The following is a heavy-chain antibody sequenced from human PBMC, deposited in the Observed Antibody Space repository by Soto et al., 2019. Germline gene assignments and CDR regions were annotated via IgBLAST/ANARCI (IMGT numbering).Heavy chain of an antibody. J-gene: IGHJ6*02. Sequence: GGSLRLPCAASGFTFSSYGMHWVRQAPGKGLEWVAVIWYDGSNKYYADSVKGRFTISRDNSKNTLYLQMNSLRAEDTAVYYCARSVLRFSTAVMVRGVNWGDYYGMDVWGQGTTVTVSS. V-gene: IGHV3-33*01. CDR3: ARSVLRFSTAVMVRGVNWGDYYGMDV. CDR1: GFTFSSYG. CDR2: IWYDGSNK. D-gene: IGHD3-10*01.